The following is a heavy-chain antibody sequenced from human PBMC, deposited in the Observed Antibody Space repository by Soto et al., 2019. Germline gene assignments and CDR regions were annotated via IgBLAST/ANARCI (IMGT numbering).Heavy chain of an antibody. V-gene: IGHV4-59*01. CDR2: VYYDGST. Sequence: QVQLQESGPGLVKPSETLSLTCTVSGDSINNYWSWIRQPPGKGLEWIGYVYYDGSTNYNPSLKRRVTMSIDTSKDQFSLQLTSVTAADTAVYYCAKYRRGTGWYYLNYWGQGTLVTVSS. D-gene: IGHD6-19*01. CDR1: GDSINNY. J-gene: IGHJ4*02. CDR3: AKYRRGTGWYYLNY.